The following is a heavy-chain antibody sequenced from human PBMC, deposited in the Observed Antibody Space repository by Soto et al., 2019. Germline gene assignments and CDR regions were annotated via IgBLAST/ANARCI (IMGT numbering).Heavy chain of an antibody. CDR3: ARVRAGGRYYYASAGFYL. J-gene: IGHJ5*02. CDR2: ISDSGST. V-gene: IGHV4-31*01. CDR1: GGSISSGDSY. D-gene: IGHD3-10*01. Sequence: QVQLQESGRGLVKPSQTLSLTCTVSGGSISSGDSYGSCIPQHPAKGLEWNGYISDSGSTYYNPSLKIPITISEDTSKNPFSLKLTSVTAADTAVYYCARVRAGGRYYYASAGFYLWGQGTLVTVSS.